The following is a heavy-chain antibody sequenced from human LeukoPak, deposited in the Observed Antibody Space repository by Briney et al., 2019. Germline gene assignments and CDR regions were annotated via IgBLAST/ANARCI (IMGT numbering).Heavy chain of an antibody. CDR3: ARDRWPAAMGGYYYYYMDV. CDR2: IYSGGST. D-gene: IGHD2-2*01. V-gene: IGHV4-4*07. J-gene: IGHJ6*03. CDR1: GGSMNSYY. Sequence: SETLSFTCTVSGGSMNSYYWSWIRQPAGKGLEWIGRIYSGGSTNYSPSLKSRVTISVDTSKNQFSLKLTSVAAADTAVYYCARDRWPAAMGGYYYYYMDVWGKGTTVTVSS.